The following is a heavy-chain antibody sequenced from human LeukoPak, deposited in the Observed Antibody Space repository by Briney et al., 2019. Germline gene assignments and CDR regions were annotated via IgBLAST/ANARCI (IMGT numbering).Heavy chain of an antibody. CDR1: GFTFSSYS. CDR3: ARAIVVVHPLNWFDP. Sequence: PGGSLRLSCAASGFTFSSYSMNWVRQAPGKGLEWVSSISSTGSYIYYADSVKGRFTISRDNAKNSLYLQMNSLRAEDTAVYYCARAIVVVHPLNWFDPWGQGTLVTVSS. V-gene: IGHV3-21*01. J-gene: IGHJ5*02. CDR2: ISSTGSYI. D-gene: IGHD2-2*01.